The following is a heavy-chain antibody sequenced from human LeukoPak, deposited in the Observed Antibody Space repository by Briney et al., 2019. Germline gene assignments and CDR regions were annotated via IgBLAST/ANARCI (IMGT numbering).Heavy chain of an antibody. V-gene: IGHV3-74*01. Sequence: GGSLRLSCTASGFTFGDDGMSWFRKAPGKGLEWVSGITSDGSSTNYADSVKGRFTISRDNAKNTLYLQMNSLRAEDTAVYYCVRSSGFPGYWGQGTLVTVSS. CDR2: ITSDGSST. CDR3: VRSSGFPGY. CDR1: GFTFGDDG. J-gene: IGHJ4*02. D-gene: IGHD3-22*01.